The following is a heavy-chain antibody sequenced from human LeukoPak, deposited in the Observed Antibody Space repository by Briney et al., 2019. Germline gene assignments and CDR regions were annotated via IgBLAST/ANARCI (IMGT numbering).Heavy chain of an antibody. J-gene: IGHJ5*02. Sequence: PGGSLRLSCAASGFSFSSYWMHWVRQAPGKGLVWVSRINSDGSSTSYADSVKGRFTISRDNAKNTLYLQMNSLRAEDTAVYYCAIDPYDWNSNWFDPWGQGTLVTVSS. CDR3: AIDPYDWNSNWFDP. CDR1: GFSFSSYW. V-gene: IGHV3-74*01. CDR2: INSDGSST. D-gene: IGHD1-20*01.